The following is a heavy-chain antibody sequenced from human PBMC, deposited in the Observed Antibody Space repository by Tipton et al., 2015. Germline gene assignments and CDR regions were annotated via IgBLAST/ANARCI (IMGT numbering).Heavy chain of an antibody. D-gene: IGHD2-2*02. CDR1: GGSVSTSNYY. Sequence: LRLSCTVSGGSVSTSNYYWGWIRQPPGKGLEWIGYIYSSGSTNYAPSLESRVTMSIDTSKNQFSLRLTSVNTADTAIYYCAGGAYTYNWFDPWGQGTLVTVSS. CDR2: IYSSGST. CDR3: AGGAYTYNWFDP. J-gene: IGHJ5*02. V-gene: IGHV4-61*01.